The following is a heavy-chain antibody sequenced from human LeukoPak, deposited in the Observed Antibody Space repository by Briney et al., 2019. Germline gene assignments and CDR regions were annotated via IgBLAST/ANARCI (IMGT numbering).Heavy chain of an antibody. CDR2: IYYSGST. Sequence: PSETLSLTCTVSGGSIGSSSYYWGWIRQPPGKGLEWLGSIYYSGSTYYNPSLKSRVTISVDTSKNQYSLKLSSVTAADTAVYYCARHPSSGSESSGFPYYFDYWGQGTLVPSPQ. CDR3: ARHPSSGSESSGFPYYFDY. J-gene: IGHJ4*02. CDR1: GGSIGSSSYY. D-gene: IGHD6-19*01. V-gene: IGHV4-39*01.